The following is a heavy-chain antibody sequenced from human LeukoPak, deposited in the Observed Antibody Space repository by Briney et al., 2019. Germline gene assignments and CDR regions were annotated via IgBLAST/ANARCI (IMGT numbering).Heavy chain of an antibody. CDR1: GFTFSSYG. J-gene: IGHJ4*02. V-gene: IGHV3-30*18. D-gene: IGHD3-22*01. CDR3: AKDLGGGNYYDSSGYYY. Sequence: GRSLRLSCAASGFTFSSYGMHWVRQAPGKGLEWVAVISYDGSNKYYADSVKGRFTISRDNSKNTLYLQMNSLRAEDTAVYYCAKDLGGGNYYDSSGYYYWGQGTLVTVSS. CDR2: ISYDGSNK.